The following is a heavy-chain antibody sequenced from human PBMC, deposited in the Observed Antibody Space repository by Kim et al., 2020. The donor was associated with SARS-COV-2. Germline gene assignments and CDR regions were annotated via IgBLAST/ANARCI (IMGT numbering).Heavy chain of an antibody. CDR1: GYTLTELS. V-gene: IGHV1-24*01. CDR2: FEPEDGET. Sequence: ASVKVSCKVSGYTLTELSMHWVRQAPGKGLEWMGGFEPEDGETIYAQKFQGRVTMTEDTSTETAYMELSSLRSEDTAVYYCATLDSSGYYKEYYFDYWGQGTLVTVSS. D-gene: IGHD3-22*01. CDR3: ATLDSSGYYKEYYFDY. J-gene: IGHJ4*02.